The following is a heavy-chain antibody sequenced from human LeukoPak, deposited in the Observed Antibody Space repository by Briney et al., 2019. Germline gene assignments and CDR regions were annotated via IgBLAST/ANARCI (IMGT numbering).Heavy chain of an antibody. CDR2: ISAYNGNT. D-gene: IGHD2-2*01. V-gene: IGHV1-18*04. CDR1: GYTFTSYG. J-gene: IGHJ4*02. CDR3: ARTYCSSTSCYWVFDY. Sequence: APVKVSCKASGYTFTSYGISWVRQAPGQGLEWMGWISAYNGNTNYAQKLQGRVTMTTDTSTSTAYMELRSLRSDDTAVYYCARTYCSSTSCYWVFDYWGQGTLVTVSS.